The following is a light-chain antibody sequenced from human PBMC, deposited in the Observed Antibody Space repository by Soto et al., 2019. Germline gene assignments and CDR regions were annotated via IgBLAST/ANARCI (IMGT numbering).Light chain of an antibody. CDR2: GAS. Sequence: ESVLTQSPGTLSLSPGERATLSCRASQSVSSSYLAWYQQKPSQAPRLLIYGASSRATGIPDRFSGSGSGTDFTLTISRLEPEDFAVYYCQQYGSSPPWTFGQGTKVDIK. CDR3: QQYGSSPPWT. J-gene: IGKJ1*01. CDR1: QSVSSSY. V-gene: IGKV3-20*01.